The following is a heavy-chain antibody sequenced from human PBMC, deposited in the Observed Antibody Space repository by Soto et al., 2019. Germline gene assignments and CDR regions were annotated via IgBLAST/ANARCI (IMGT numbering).Heavy chain of an antibody. J-gene: IGHJ6*03. CDR3: ASDWFYMDV. CDR2: ISSDSGTI. D-gene: IGHD3-9*01. CDR1: GFIFSSYP. V-gene: IGHV3-48*01. Sequence: GGSLRLSCAASGFIFSSYPMNWVRQAPGKGWEWISYISSDSGTITYADSGKGRFSISRDNAKNSLYLQMNSLRAEDTAVYYCASDWFYMDVWGKGTTVTVSS.